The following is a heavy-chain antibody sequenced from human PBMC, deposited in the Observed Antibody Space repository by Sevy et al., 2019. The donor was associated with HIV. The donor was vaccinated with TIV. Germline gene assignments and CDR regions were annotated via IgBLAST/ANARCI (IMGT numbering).Heavy chain of an antibody. CDR3: ARGILGCSGGSCYPVFDY. Sequence: SETLSLTCTVSGGSISSYYWSWIRQPPGKGLEWIGYIYYSGSTNYNPSLKSRVTISVDTSKNQFSLKLSSVTAVDTAVYYCARGILGCSGGSCYPVFDYWGQGTLVTVSS. D-gene: IGHD2-15*01. J-gene: IGHJ4*02. V-gene: IGHV4-59*01. CDR2: IYYSGST. CDR1: GGSISSYY.